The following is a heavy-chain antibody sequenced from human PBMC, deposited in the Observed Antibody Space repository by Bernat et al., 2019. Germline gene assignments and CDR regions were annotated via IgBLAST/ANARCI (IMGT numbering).Heavy chain of an antibody. CDR1: KFTFSSYG. Sequence: QVQLVESGGGVVQPGRSLRLSCEASKFTFSSYGMHWVRQAPGRGLEWVAVISYDGSNKYYADSVKGRFTISRDNSKNTLYLQMNSPRAEDTAVYYCAKDPRPYSSSWHLTDWGQGTLVTVSS. V-gene: IGHV3-30*18. CDR2: ISYDGSNK. D-gene: IGHD6-13*01. CDR3: AKDPRPYSSSWHLTD. J-gene: IGHJ4*02.